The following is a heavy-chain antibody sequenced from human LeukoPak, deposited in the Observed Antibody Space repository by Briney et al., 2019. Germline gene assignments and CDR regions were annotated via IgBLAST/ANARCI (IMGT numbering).Heavy chain of an antibody. Sequence: SEKVSCKASGGTFNTYAITWVRQAPGQGLEWMGRIIRILDVADSAQKFQGRVTISADRSTSTVYMELSSLRSEDTAIYYCARFPVRGYTYGSLIRHMDVWGQGTTVTVPS. CDR3: ARFPVRGYTYGSLIRHMDV. CDR1: GGTFNTYA. J-gene: IGHJ6*02. CDR2: IIRILDVA. D-gene: IGHD5-18*01. V-gene: IGHV1-69*04.